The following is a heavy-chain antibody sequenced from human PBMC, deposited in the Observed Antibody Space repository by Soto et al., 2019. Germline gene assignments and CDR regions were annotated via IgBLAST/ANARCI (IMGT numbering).Heavy chain of an antibody. J-gene: IGHJ6*02. CDR1: GFTFSTYW. V-gene: IGHV3-7*01. Sequence: EVQLVESGGGLVQPGGSLRVSCAASGFTFSTYWMTWVRQAPGKGLEWVANINQDGSEMFYLDSVKGRFTVSRDNARNSLYLQMNSLRAEDTAVYYCARLDRGYYGVDVWGHGTTVTVSS. CDR2: INQDGSEM. CDR3: ARLDRGYYGVDV.